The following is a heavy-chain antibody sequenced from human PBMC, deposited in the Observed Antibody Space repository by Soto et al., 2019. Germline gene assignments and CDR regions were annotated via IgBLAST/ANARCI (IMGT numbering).Heavy chain of an antibody. J-gene: IGHJ4*02. D-gene: IGHD6-13*01. Sequence: GVCLRLSCASSAFTVSSNYMSWFRQAPGKGLEWVSVIYSGGSTYYADSVKGRFTISRDNSKNTLYLQMNSLRAEDTAVYYCARSPGVSSSLAYWGQGTLVTVSS. CDR2: IYSGGST. CDR3: ARSPGVSSSLAY. V-gene: IGHV3-53*01. CDR1: AFTVSSNY.